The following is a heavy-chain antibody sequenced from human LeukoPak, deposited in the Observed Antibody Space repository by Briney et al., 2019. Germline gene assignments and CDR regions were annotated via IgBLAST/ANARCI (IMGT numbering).Heavy chain of an antibody. CDR3: ARERQDTVIHSGAFDI. CDR1: GFTFSNYF. D-gene: IGHD2-21*02. Sequence: GRSLRLSCAASGFTFSNYFMHWVRQAPGKGLEWVADIASAGSHTFYVESVKGRFTISRDNSKNTLYLQMNSLGPEDTAVYFCARERQDTVIHSGAFDIWGQGTMVTVSS. J-gene: IGHJ3*02. V-gene: IGHV3-30-3*01. CDR2: IASAGSHT.